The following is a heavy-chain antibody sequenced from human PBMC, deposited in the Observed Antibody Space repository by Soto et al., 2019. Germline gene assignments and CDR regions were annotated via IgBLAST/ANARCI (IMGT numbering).Heavy chain of an antibody. CDR2: IYYSGST. Sequence: QLQLQESGPGLVKPSETLSLTCTVSGGSISSNSYYWGWIRQPPGKGLEWIGSIYYSGSTYYNPSLKSRVTISVDTSKTQFSLKLSSVTAADTAVYYCASHPQTYYDILTGYYGASYFQHWGQGTLVTVSS. CDR1: GGSISSNSYY. D-gene: IGHD3-9*01. CDR3: ASHPQTYYDILTGYYGASYFQH. J-gene: IGHJ1*01. V-gene: IGHV4-39*01.